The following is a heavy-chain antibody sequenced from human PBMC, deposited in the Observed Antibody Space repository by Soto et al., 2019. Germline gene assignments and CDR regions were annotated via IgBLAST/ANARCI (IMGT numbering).Heavy chain of an antibody. CDR2: IIPIFGTA. V-gene: IGHV1-69*13. CDR1: GGTFSSYA. J-gene: IGHJ3*01. CDR3: ARPQRGDDVKNAFDL. D-gene: IGHD2-21*02. Sequence: SVKVSCKASGGTFSSYAISWVRQAPGQGLEWMGGIIPIFGTANYAQKFQGRVTITADESTSTAYMELSSLRSEDTAVYYCARPQRGDDVKNAFDLWGQGTMVTVSS.